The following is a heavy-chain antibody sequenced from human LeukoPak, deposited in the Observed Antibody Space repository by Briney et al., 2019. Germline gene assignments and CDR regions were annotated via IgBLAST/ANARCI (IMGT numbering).Heavy chain of an antibody. CDR3: LVSSSSNY. J-gene: IGHJ4*02. CDR1: GFTFRSYA. Sequence: ERSLRLSCAASGFTFRSYAMSWVRQAPGKGLEWVSAISGIVGSIYYADSVKGRFTISLDNSKNTKYLQMNSLRADDTAVYYCLVSSSSNYWGQGTLVTVCS. V-gene: IGHV3-23*01. CDR2: ISGIVGSI. D-gene: IGHD6-13*01.